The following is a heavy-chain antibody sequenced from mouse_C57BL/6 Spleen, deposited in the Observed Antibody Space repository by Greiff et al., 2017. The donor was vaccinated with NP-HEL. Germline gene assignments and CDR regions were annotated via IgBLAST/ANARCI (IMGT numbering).Heavy chain of an antibody. V-gene: IGHV1-61*01. CDR3: AREAVYYYAMDY. D-gene: IGHD1-1*01. J-gene: IGHJ4*01. Sequence: QVQLQQPGAELVRPGSSVKLSCKASGYTFTSYWMDWVKQRPGQGLEWIGNIYPSDSETHYNQKFKDKATLTVDKSSSTAYMQLSSLTSEDSAVYYCAREAVYYYAMDYWGQGTSVTVSS. CDR2: IYPSDSET. CDR1: GYTFTSYW.